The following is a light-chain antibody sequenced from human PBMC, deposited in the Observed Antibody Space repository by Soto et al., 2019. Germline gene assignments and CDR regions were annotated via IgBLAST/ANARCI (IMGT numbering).Light chain of an antibody. CDR1: QSISRT. J-gene: IGKJ4*01. CDR3: QQRSNWPLT. CDR2: GAS. Sequence: EIVLTQSPDTLSVSPGERATLSCRTSQSISRTLAWYQQKSGQPPRLLIHGASNRATGIPDRFSGSGSGTDFTLTISRLEPEDSAVYYCQQRSNWPLTFGGGTKVDIK. V-gene: IGKV3D-20*02.